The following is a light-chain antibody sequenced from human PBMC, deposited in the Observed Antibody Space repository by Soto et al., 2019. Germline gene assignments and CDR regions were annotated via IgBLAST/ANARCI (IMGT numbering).Light chain of an antibody. V-gene: IGKV1-5*01. Sequence: DIQMTQSPSSLSASVGDRVTITCRASQGISAWVAWYQQKPGKVPNLLIYDASTLQSGVPSRFSGSGSGTEFTLTITSLQPDDFATYYCQQYSLYWTSGQGTKVDI. CDR3: QQYSLYWT. CDR2: DAS. CDR1: QGISAW. J-gene: IGKJ1*01.